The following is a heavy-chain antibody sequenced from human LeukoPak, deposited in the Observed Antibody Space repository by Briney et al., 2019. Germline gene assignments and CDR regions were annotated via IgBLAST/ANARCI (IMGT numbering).Heavy chain of an antibody. D-gene: IGHD5-18*01. V-gene: IGHV3-9*01. Sequence: GGSLRLSCAASGFTFDDYAMPWVRQAPGKGLEWVSGISWNSGSIGYADSVKGRFTISGDNAKNSLYLQMSSLRAEDTALYYCAKDKSYGYGGFDYWGQGTLVTVSS. CDR1: GFTFDDYA. J-gene: IGHJ4*02. CDR2: ISWNSGSI. CDR3: AKDKSYGYGGFDY.